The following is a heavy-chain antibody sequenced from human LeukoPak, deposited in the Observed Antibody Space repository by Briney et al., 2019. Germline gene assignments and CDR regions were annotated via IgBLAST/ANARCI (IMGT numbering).Heavy chain of an antibody. V-gene: IGHV3-23*01. Sequence: GGSLRLSCAASGFTFDSYGMNWVRQARGKGLEWVSDISGSGVYTYYADSVKGRFTISRDNSKNTLYLVMNSLRVDDTAVYYCAKAVDLATISVDIWGQGTMVTVSS. J-gene: IGHJ3*02. CDR2: ISGSGVYT. CDR1: GFTFDSYG. CDR3: AKAVDLATISVDI. D-gene: IGHD5-24*01.